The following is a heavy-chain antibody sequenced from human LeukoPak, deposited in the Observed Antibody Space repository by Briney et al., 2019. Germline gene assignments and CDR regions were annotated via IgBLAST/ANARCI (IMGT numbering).Heavy chain of an antibody. CDR3: ARGPLGGSGSYLDS. J-gene: IGHJ4*02. D-gene: IGHD3-10*01. CDR1: GGSINSHA. Sequence: SVRVSCKPSGGSINSHAFSWVRQAPGQGLEWMGRVIPVFDTADYAQKYQGRVAITADKSTSTVFMDLSSLRSEDTALYYCARGPLGGSGSYLDSWDQGTLLTVSS. V-gene: IGHV1-69*06. CDR2: VIPVFDTA.